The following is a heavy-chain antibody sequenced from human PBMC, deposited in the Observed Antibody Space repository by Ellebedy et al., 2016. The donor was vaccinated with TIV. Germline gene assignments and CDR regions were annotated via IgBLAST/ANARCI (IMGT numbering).Heavy chain of an antibody. D-gene: IGHD3-16*02. CDR1: GYTFTSYG. V-gene: IGHV1-18*01. CDR2: INPYNGNT. Sequence: AASVKVSCKASGYTFTSYGISWVRQAPGQGLEWMGWINPYNGNTNYVQKLQDRVTMTTDTSTGTAYMELRSLGSDDAAVYYCARDGPWGYHWFDPWGQGTLVTVSS. J-gene: IGHJ5*02. CDR3: ARDGPWGYHWFDP.